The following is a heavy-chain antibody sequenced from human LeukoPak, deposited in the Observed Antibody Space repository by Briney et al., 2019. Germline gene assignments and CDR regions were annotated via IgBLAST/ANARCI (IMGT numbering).Heavy chain of an antibody. J-gene: IGHJ4*02. CDR2: ISGSGGST. CDR3: AKDPASLGPTVFDY. Sequence: ETLSLTCAVYGGSFSGYYWSWIRQPPGKGLEWVSAISGSGGSTYYADSVKGRFTISRDNSKNTLYLQMNSLRAEDTAVYYCAKDPASLGPTVFDYWGQGTLVTVSS. CDR1: GGSFSGYY. V-gene: IGHV3-23*01.